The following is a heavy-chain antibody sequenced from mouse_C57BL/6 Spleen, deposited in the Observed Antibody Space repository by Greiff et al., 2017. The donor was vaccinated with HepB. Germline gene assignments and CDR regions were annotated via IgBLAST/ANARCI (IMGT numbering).Heavy chain of an antibody. V-gene: IGHV5-4*01. CDR1: GFTFSSYA. J-gene: IGHJ3*01. CDR2: ISDGGSYT. Sequence: EVQVVESGGGLVKPGGSLKLSCAASGFTFSSYAMSWVRQTPEKRLEWVATISDGGSYTYYPDNVKGRFTISRDNAKNNLYLQMSHLKSEDTAMYYCARDRYYGSSPTLFAYWGQGTLVTVSA. CDR3: ARDRYYGSSPTLFAY. D-gene: IGHD1-1*01.